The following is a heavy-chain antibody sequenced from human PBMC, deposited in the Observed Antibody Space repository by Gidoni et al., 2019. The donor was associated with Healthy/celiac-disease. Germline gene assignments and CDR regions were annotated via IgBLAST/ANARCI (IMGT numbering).Heavy chain of an antibody. CDR3: ASRLWFGRGSFYYYYGMDV. CDR1: GGTFSSYA. Sequence: QVQLVQSGAEVKKPGSSVTVSCKASGGTFSSYAISWVRQAPGQGLGWMGGIIPIFGTANYAQKFQGRVTITADESTSTAYMELSSLRSEDTAVYYCASRLWFGRGSFYYYYGMDVWGQGTTVTVSS. J-gene: IGHJ6*02. D-gene: IGHD3-10*01. CDR2: IIPIFGTA. V-gene: IGHV1-69*01.